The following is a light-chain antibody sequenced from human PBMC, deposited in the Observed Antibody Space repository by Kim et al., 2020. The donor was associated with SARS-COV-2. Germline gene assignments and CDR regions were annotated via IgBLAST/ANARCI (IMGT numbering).Light chain of an antibody. CDR1: SGHSTYT. Sequence: ASVNLTCTLSSGHSTYTITWHQQQPQKGPRYLMKVNGDGSHSKGDGIPDRFSGSTSGAEYYLTIPSLQSDDEADYYCQTWGTGIMVFGGGTQLTVL. CDR3: QTWGTGIMV. CDR2: VNGDGSH. J-gene: IGLJ3*02. V-gene: IGLV4-69*02.